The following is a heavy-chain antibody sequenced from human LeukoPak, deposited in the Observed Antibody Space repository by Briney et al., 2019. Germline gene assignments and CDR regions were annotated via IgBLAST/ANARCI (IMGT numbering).Heavy chain of an antibody. J-gene: IGHJ4*02. CDR1: GYSFTSYW. D-gene: IGHD3-9*01. CDR3: ARRDILTGYYNGYFDY. V-gene: IGHV5-51*01. Sequence: KVSCKGSGYSFTSYWIGWVRQMPGKGLEWMGIIYPGDSDTRYSPSFQGQVTISADKSISTAYLQWSSLKASDTAMYYCARRDILTGYYNGYFDYWGQGTLVTVSS. CDR2: IYPGDSDT.